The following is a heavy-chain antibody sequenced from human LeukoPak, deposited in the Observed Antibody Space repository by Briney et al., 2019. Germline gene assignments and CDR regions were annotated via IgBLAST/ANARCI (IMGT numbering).Heavy chain of an antibody. J-gene: IGHJ3*02. CDR2: IYSGGST. CDR1: GFTVSSNY. CDR3: ARAGGRTYHYDRNDAFDI. Sequence: GGSLRLSCAASGFTVSSNYMSWVRQAPGKGLEWVSVIYSGGSTYYADSVKGRFTISRDNSKNTLYLQMNSLRAEDTAVYYCARAGGRTYHYDRNDAFDIWGQGTMVTVSS. D-gene: IGHD3-22*01. V-gene: IGHV3-53*01.